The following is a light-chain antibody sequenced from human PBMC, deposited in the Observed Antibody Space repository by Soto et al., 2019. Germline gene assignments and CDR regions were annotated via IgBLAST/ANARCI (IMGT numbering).Light chain of an antibody. CDR2: AAS. Sequence: DIQRTQSPSSLYVSVRDSVTINCRASQSISSYLNWYQQKPGKAPKLLFYAASRLQSGVPSRFSGSGAGTDFTCAVSSLQPEDFANYYCQQRYSTPRTFGQGTKVEVK. J-gene: IGKJ1*01. V-gene: IGKV1-39*01. CDR3: QQRYSTPRT. CDR1: QSISSY.